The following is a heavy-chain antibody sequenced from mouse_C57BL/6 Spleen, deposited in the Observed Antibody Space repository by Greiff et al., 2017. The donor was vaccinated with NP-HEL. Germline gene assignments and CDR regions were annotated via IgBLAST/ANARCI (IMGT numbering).Heavy chain of an antibody. CDR2: LYPGGGYT. CDR1: GYTFTNYW. CDR3: ARGENTTVVATNYFDY. D-gene: IGHD1-1*01. Sequence: QVQLQQSGAELVRPGTSVKMSCKASGYTFTNYWIGWAKQRPGHGLEWIGDLYPGGGYTNYNEKFKGKATLTADKSSSTAYMQFSSLTSEDSAIYYGARGENTTVVATNYFDYWGQGTTLTVSS. J-gene: IGHJ2*01. V-gene: IGHV1-63*01.